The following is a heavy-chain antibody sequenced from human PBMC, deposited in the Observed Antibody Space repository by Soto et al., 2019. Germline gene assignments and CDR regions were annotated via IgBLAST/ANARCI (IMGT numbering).Heavy chain of an antibody. D-gene: IGHD3-9*01. CDR1: GYTFTSYG. CDR2: ISAYNGNT. Sequence: ASVKVSCKASGYTFTSYGMSWVRQAPGQGLEWMGWISAYNGNTNYAQKLQGRVTMTTDTSTSTAYMELRSLRSDDTAVYYCARDLVGLRYFDWFYYYYYGMDVWGQGTTVTVSS. J-gene: IGHJ6*02. V-gene: IGHV1-18*01. CDR3: ARDLVGLRYFDWFYYYYYGMDV.